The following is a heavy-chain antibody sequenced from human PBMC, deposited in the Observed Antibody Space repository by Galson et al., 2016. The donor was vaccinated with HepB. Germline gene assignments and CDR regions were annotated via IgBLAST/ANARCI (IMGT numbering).Heavy chain of an antibody. Sequence: SVKVSCKASGYTFNTYNMHWVRQAPGQGLEWMGIIKPSGGNTIYAQKFLDRITMTRDTSTSTVYMELISLRSEDTAVYYCARELDRSFYFDYWGQGTLLTVSS. D-gene: IGHD6-6*01. J-gene: IGHJ4*02. CDR1: GYTFNTYN. V-gene: IGHV1-46*02. CDR3: ARELDRSFYFDY. CDR2: IKPSGGNT.